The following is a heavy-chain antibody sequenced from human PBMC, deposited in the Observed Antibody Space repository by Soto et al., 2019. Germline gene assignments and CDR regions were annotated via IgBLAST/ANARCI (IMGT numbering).Heavy chain of an antibody. CDR3: ARLIVYCSSTSCPSPDAYYYGMHV. CDR2: IDPSDSYT. D-gene: IGHD2-2*01. Sequence: PGEYLKISCKGSGYSFTSYWISWVRQMPGKGLEWMGRIDPSDSYTNYSPSFQGHVTISADKSISTAYLQWSSLKASDTAMYYCARLIVYCSSTSCPSPDAYYYGMHVSAQGTTVTSP. CDR1: GYSFTSYW. J-gene: IGHJ6*02. V-gene: IGHV5-10-1*01.